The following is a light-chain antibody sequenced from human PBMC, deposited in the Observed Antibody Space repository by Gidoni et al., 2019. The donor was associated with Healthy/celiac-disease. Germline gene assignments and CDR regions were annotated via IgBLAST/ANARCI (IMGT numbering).Light chain of an antibody. V-gene: IGKV1-5*01. CDR3: QQYNSEPWT. CDR2: DAS. CDR1: QSISSW. J-gene: IGKJ1*01. Sequence: DIQMTQSPPTLSASVGDRVTITCRASQSISSWLAWYQQKPGKAPKLLIYDASSLESGVPSRFSGSGSGTEFTLTISSLQPDDFATYYCQQYNSEPWTFGQGTKVEIK.